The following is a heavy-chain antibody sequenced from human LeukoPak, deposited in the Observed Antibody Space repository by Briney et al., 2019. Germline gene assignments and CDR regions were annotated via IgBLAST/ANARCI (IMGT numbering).Heavy chain of an antibody. CDR1: GFTFRSHW. CDR2: INQDGSAK. D-gene: IGHD1-20*01. CDR3: ARHDNWAFDY. V-gene: IGHV3-7*01. Sequence: PGGSLRLSCTASGFTFRSHWMTWVRQAPGKGLEWVANINQDGSAKYYVDSVKGRFTTSRDNTKNSLYLQINSLRAEDTAVYYCARHDNWAFDYWGQGTLVTVSS. J-gene: IGHJ4*02.